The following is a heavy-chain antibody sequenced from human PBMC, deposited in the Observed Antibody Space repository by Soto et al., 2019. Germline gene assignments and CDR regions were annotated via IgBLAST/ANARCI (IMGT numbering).Heavy chain of an antibody. CDR3: AKDLRRFLEWLYDY. D-gene: IGHD3-3*01. CDR1: GFTFSSYA. V-gene: IGHV3-23*01. Sequence: GGSLRLSCAASGFTFSSYAMSWVRQAPGKGLEWVSAISGSGGSTYYADSVKGRFTISRDNSKNTLYLQMNSLRAEDTAVYYCAKDLRRFLEWLYDYWGQGTLVTVSS. CDR2: ISGSGGST. J-gene: IGHJ4*02.